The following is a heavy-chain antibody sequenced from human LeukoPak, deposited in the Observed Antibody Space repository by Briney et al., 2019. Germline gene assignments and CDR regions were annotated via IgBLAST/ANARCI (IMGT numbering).Heavy chain of an antibody. D-gene: IGHD4-17*01. Sequence: ASVKVSCKASGGTFSSYAISWVRQAPGQGLEWMGGITPIFGTANYAQKFQGRVTITADKSTSTAYMELSSPRSEDTAVYYCASPTPDSGDYPNFDYWGQGTLVTVSS. CDR3: ASPTPDSGDYPNFDY. V-gene: IGHV1-69*06. CDR1: GGTFSSYA. CDR2: ITPIFGTA. J-gene: IGHJ4*02.